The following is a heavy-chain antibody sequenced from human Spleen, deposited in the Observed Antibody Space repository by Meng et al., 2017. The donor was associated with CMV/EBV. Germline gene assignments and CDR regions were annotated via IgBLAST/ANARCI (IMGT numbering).Heavy chain of an antibody. J-gene: IGHJ5*02. V-gene: IGHV4-39*01. CDR1: GGSITFSSDY. Sequence: SETLSLTCTVSGGSITFSSDYWGWIRQPPGKGLEWIGTIYYSGSTYYNPSLKSRVTISADTSKNQFSLKLTSVTAADTAVYYCARHYLKYQLRGFYPWGQGTLVTVSS. CDR3: ARHYLKYQLRGFYP. D-gene: IGHD2-2*01. CDR2: IYYSGST.